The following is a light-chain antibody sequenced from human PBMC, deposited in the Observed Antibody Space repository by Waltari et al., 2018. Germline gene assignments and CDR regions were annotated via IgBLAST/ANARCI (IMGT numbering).Light chain of an antibody. V-gene: IGKV4-1*01. CDR1: QSILYRSNNKND. J-gene: IGKJ4*01. CDR2: WAS. CDR3: QKHYNTPLT. Sequence: DIVMTQSPDSLAVSLGERATINCKSSQSILYRSNNKNDLAWDQQKPGQSPKLRINWASTRESGVPDRFSGSGSGTDFTLTVSSLQAEDVAVYFCQKHYNTPLTFGGGTKVEIK.